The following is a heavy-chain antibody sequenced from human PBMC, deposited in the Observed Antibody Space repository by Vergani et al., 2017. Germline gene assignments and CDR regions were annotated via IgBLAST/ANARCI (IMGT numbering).Heavy chain of an antibody. CDR3: TTLGLIALSAMFDY. CDR1: GLRFKDAW. CDR2: IKTKDHDDAT. V-gene: IGHV3-15*01. D-gene: IGHD6-19*01. Sequence: EVQLVESGGDFVQPGRSLRLSCAASGLRFKDAWMAWVRQTPGQGLEWVGHIKTKDHDDATDYSAAVKGRFIISRDDSTSTIYLQMSRLKTEDTGVYYCTTLGLIALSAMFDYWGRGTLVSVSS. J-gene: IGHJ4*02.